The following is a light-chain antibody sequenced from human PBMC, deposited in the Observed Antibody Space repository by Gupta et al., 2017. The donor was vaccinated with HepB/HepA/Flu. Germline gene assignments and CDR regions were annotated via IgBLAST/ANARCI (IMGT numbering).Light chain of an antibody. CDR1: QSISNF. CDR2: GAS. CDR3: QQCYNWPIT. Sequence: EIVLRLSPCTLSLSPGERVTLACRVSQSISNFLAWYQHTPGQAPGLLIYGASNRATGVPARFSGSGSGTEFTLTISNLEPEDFAVYYCQQCYNWPITFGGGTXVEIK. V-gene: IGKV3-11*01. J-gene: IGKJ4*01.